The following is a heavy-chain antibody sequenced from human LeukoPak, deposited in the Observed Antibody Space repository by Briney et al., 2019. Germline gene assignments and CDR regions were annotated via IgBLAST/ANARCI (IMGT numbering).Heavy chain of an antibody. CDR3: ARGVKLRTGYTGFDY. CDR1: GGSFSGYY. D-gene: IGHD3/OR15-3a*01. V-gene: IGHV4-34*01. CDR2: INHSGST. Sequence: SETLSLTCAVYGGSFSGYYWSWIRQPPGKGLEWIGEINHSGSTNYNPSLKSRVTISVDTSKNQFSLKLSSVTAADTAVYYRARGVKLRTGYTGFDYWGQGTLVTVSS. J-gene: IGHJ4*02.